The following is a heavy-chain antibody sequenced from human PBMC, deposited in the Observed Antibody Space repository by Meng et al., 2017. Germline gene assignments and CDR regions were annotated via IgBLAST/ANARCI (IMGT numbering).Heavy chain of an antibody. D-gene: IGHD2-21*02. CDR2: INHSGRT. CDR1: GGFFSGYY. J-gene: IGHJ4*02. CDR3: ARDTVEAYCGGDCCPLGY. Sequence: QVPLQRLGSGLVNPSEPLSLTCACYGGFFSGYYWSWIRQAPGKGLEWIGEINHSGRTNYNPSLKSRVTISVDTSKNQFSLKLSSVTAADTAVYYCARDTVEAYCGGDCCPLGYWGQGTLVTVSS. V-gene: IGHV4-34*01.